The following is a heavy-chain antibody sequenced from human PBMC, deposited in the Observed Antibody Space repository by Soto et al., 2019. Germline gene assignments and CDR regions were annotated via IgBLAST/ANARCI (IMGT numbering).Heavy chain of an antibody. CDR3: AGEVALGY. D-gene: IGHD2-21*01. CDR1: GFTVSTYG. CDR2: ISRDGGTK. V-gene: IGHV3-30*03. J-gene: IGHJ4*02. Sequence: QVQLVESGGGVVQPGRSLRLSCAVSGFTVSTYGMHWVRQAPGKGLEWVAVISRDGGTKYYADSVKGRFTISRDKSRNTLFLEMNSLRGDEMGVYCCAGEVALGYWGQGTLVTVSS.